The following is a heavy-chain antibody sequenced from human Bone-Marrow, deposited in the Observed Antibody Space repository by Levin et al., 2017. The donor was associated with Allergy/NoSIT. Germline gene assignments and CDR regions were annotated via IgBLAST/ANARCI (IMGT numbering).Heavy chain of an antibody. J-gene: IGHJ5*02. Sequence: SETLSLTCAVYGGSFSGYYWSWIRQPPGKGLEWIGEINHSGSTNYNPSLKSRVTISVDTSKNQFSLKLSSVTAADTAVYYCARGPRGVTMVRGVIFPLYNWFDPWGQGTLVTVSS. CDR3: ARGPRGVTMVRGVIFPLYNWFDP. D-gene: IGHD3-10*01. CDR2: INHSGST. V-gene: IGHV4-34*01. CDR1: GGSFSGYY.